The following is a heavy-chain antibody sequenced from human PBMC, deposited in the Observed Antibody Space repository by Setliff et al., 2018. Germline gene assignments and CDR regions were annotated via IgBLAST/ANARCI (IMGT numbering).Heavy chain of an antibody. Sequence: SETLSLTCAVSGYSISSGYYWGWIRQPPGKGLGWIGEINHSGSTNDNPSLKSRVTMSVDTSKNQFSLKLSSVTAADTAVYYCASLGMTTMMDWYFDLWGRGTLVTVSS. CDR3: ASLGMTTMMDWYFDL. D-gene: IGHD4-4*01. V-gene: IGHV4-38-2*01. J-gene: IGHJ2*01. CDR1: GYSISSGYY. CDR2: INHSGST.